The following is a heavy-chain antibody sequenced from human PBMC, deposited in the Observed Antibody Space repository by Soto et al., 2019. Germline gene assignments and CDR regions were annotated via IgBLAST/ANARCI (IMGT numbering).Heavy chain of an antibody. CDR1: GFTFSSYS. D-gene: IGHD4-17*01. J-gene: IGHJ2*01. CDR2: ISSSSSYI. V-gene: IGHV3-21*01. Sequence: GGSLRLSCAASGFTFSSYSMNWVRQAPGKGLEWVSSISSSSSYIYYADSVKGRFTISRDNAKNSRYLQMNSLRAEDTAVYYCARVVGDYGEKSFDLWGRGTLVTVSS. CDR3: ARVVGDYGEKSFDL.